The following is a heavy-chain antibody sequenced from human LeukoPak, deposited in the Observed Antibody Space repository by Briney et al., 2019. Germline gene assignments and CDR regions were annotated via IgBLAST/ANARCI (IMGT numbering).Heavy chain of an antibody. D-gene: IGHD6-19*01. CDR2: IRSTSSTM. CDR3: ARESSGWTAEYFQH. V-gene: IGHV3-48*01. Sequence: GGSLRLSCAASGFTFSDYAMNWVRQAPGKGLEWVSYIRSTSSTMYYADSVKGRFTISRDNGKNSLYLQMNSLRAEDTAVYYCARESSGWTAEYFQHWGQGTLVTVSS. J-gene: IGHJ1*01. CDR1: GFTFSDYA.